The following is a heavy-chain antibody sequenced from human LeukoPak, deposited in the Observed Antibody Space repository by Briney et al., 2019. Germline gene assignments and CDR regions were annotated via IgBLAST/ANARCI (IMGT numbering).Heavy chain of an antibody. D-gene: IGHD3-10*01. CDR1: GYTFTVYY. J-gene: IGHJ4*02. CDR3: ARGPSGSDY. Sequence: ASVKVSCKVSGYTFTVYYLHWLRQAPGQGLEWMGRINPSSGGTNYAQKFQGRATMTRDTSINTAYMTLSSLRSDDTAVYYCARGPSGSDYWGQGTLVTVSS. CDR2: INPSSGGT. V-gene: IGHV1-2*06.